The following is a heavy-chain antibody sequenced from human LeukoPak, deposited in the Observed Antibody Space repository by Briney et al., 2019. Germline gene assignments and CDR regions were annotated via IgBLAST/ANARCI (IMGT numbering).Heavy chain of an antibody. V-gene: IGHV3-7*01. D-gene: IGHD1-1*01. CDR3: ARDSATGGP. CDR1: GFTFSNYW. Sequence: GGSLRLSCAASGFTFSNYWMSWVRQAPGKGLEWVANIKQDGSEKYYVDSVKGRFTVSRDDAKNSLYLQMNSLRAEDTAVYYCARDSATGGPWGQGTPVIVSS. CDR2: IKQDGSEK. J-gene: IGHJ5*02.